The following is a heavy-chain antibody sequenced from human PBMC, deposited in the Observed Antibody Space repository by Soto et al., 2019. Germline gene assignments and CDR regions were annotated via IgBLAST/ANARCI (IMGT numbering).Heavy chain of an antibody. Sequence: VGSLRLSCAVSGFTFSNYCMSWVRQAPGKGLEWVANIKQDGGEKSYLDSVKGRFAISRDNAKNSLYLQMNSLRAEDTAVYYCAREGARYFDSRGYFPLDSWGQGILVTVSS. CDR1: GFTFSNYC. CDR2: IKQDGGEK. V-gene: IGHV3-7*01. J-gene: IGHJ4*02. CDR3: AREGARYFDSRGYFPLDS. D-gene: IGHD3-22*01.